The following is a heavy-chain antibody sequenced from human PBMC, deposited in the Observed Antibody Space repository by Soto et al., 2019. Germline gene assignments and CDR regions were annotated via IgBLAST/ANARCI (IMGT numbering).Heavy chain of an antibody. CDR2: IYWDDDK. CDR1: GFSLSSYGMG. CDR3: AHAGDYDLLTFDH. V-gene: IGHV2-5*02. J-gene: IGHJ4*02. D-gene: IGHD4-17*01. Sequence: KESGPTLVRPAQTLTLTCGFSGFSLSSYGMGVAWIRQPPGKALEWLALIYWDDDKRYSPSLKDRLAISKDTSSNQVVLTITNMDPGDTATYFCAHAGDYDLLTFDHWGPGTLVIVSS.